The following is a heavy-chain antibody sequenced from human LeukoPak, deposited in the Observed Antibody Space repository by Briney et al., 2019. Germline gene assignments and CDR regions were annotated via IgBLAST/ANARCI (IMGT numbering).Heavy chain of an antibody. V-gene: IGHV3-53*01. Sequence: PSETLSLTCTVSGGSLWSFYWSWVRQAPGRGLEWVSFIYSGGNTHYSDSVKGRFTISRDNSKNTLYLQMNSLRAEDTAVYYCARRAGEYSHPYDYWGQGTLVTVSS. J-gene: IGHJ4*02. CDR1: GGSLWSFY. CDR2: IYSGGNT. CDR3: ARRAGEYSHPYDY. D-gene: IGHD2/OR15-2a*01.